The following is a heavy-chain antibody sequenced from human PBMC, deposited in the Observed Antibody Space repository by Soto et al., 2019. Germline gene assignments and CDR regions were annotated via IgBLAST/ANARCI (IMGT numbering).Heavy chain of an antibody. V-gene: IGHV3-30*18. CDR2: ISYDGSNK. Sequence: HPXGSLRLSCAASGFTFSSYGMHWVRQAPGRGLEWVAVISYDGSNKYYADSVKGRFTISRDNSKNTLYLQMNSLRAEDTAVYYCAKTYSSDFDYWGQGTLVTVS. D-gene: IGHD5-18*01. CDR3: AKTYSSDFDY. CDR1: GFTFSSYG. J-gene: IGHJ4*02.